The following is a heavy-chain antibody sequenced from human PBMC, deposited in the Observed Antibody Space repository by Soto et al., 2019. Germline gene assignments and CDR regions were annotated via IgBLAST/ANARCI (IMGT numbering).Heavy chain of an antibody. V-gene: IGHV1-8*01. Sequence: QVQLVQSGAEVKNPGASMRVSCRTSGFSFSSFEIHWVRQAPGQGLGWVGRIKLKSGDTVFEQNFQGRAAMTRNTAVSIADMELSGLKVEDTAVYYCARGRGGGVGGMLDHWCQGTPVTVSS. CDR1: GFSFSSFE. D-gene: IGHD1-26*01. CDR2: IKLKSGDT. CDR3: ARGRGGGVGGMLDH. J-gene: IGHJ4*02.